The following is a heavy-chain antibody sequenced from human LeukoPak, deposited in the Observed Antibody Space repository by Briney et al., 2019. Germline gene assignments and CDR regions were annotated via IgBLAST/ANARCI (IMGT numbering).Heavy chain of an antibody. V-gene: IGHV3-33*01. CDR3: ARERYDFWSGYYTAYFDY. D-gene: IGHD3-3*01. CDR1: GFTFSSYG. Sequence: GGSLRLSCAASGFTFSSYGMHWVRQAPGKGLEWVAVIWYDGSNKYYADSVKGRFTISRDNSKNTLYLQKNSLRAEDTAVYYCARERYDFWSGYYTAYFDYWGQGTLVTVSS. J-gene: IGHJ4*02. CDR2: IWYDGSNK.